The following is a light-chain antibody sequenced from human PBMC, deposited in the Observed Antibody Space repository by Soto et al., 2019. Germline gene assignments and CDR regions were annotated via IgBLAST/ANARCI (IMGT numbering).Light chain of an antibody. V-gene: IGLV8-61*01. CDR2: NTD. J-gene: IGLJ2*01. Sequence: QAVVTQEPSFSVSHGGTVTFTCGLSSGSVSTSYYPSWYQQTPGQAPRILIYNTDTRSSGVPDRFSGSILGNKAALTIAGAQADDEVDYYCVLYMGSGISLFGGGTKVTVL. CDR1: SGSVSTSYY. CDR3: VLYMGSGISL.